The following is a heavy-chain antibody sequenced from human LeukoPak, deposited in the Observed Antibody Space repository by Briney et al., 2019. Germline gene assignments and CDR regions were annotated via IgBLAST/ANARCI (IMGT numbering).Heavy chain of an antibody. CDR3: ASSYGSGSYYNGFDP. V-gene: IGHV4-39*07. CDR2: IYYSGST. Sequence: SSETLSLTCTVSGGSISSSSYYWGWIRQPPGKGLEWIGSIYYSGSTYYNPSLKSRATISVDTSKNQFSLKLSSVTAAATAVYYCASSYGSGSYYNGFDPWGQGTLVTVSS. CDR1: GGSISSSSYY. J-gene: IGHJ5*02. D-gene: IGHD3-10*01.